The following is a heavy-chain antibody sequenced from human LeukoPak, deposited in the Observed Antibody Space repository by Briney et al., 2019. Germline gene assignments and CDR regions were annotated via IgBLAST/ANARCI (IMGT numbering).Heavy chain of an antibody. J-gene: IGHJ3*02. Sequence: GSLRLSCAASGFTFSAYALVWVRQAPGKGPEWVSAIRGGGTSEFYADSVKGRFRISRDNSKDTRFLQMNSLRAEDTAVYYCARDPNGDYIGAFDMWGPGTMVTVSS. D-gene: IGHD4-17*01. CDR1: GFTFSAYA. CDR2: IRGGGTSE. CDR3: ARDPNGDYIGAFDM. V-gene: IGHV3-23*01.